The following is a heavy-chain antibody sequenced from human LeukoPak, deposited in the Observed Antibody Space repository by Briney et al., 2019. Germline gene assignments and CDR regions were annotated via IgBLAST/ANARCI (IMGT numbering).Heavy chain of an antibody. V-gene: IGHV4-59*08. D-gene: IGHD2-15*01. J-gene: IGHJ4*02. Sequence: SETLSLTCTVSGGSISSYYWSWIRQPPGKGLEWIGYIYYSGSTNYNPSLKSRVTISVDTSKNQFSLKLSSVTAADTAVYYCARHEFYCSGGSCYIDYWGQGTLVTASS. CDR3: ARHEFYCSGGSCYIDY. CDR2: IYYSGST. CDR1: GGSISSYY.